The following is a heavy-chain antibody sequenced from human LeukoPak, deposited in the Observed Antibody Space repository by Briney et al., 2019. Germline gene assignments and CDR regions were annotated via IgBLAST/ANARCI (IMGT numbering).Heavy chain of an antibody. J-gene: IGHJ4*02. CDR1: GFTFSSYA. D-gene: IGHD2-2*01. CDR3: AKVGMDCSSTSCYESISDY. Sequence: GGSLRLSCAASGFTFSSYAMSWVRQAPEKGLEWVSAISGSGGSTYYADSVKGRFTISRDNSKNTLYLQMNSLRAEDTAVYYCAKVGMDCSSTSCYESISDYWGQGTLVTVSS. CDR2: ISGSGGST. V-gene: IGHV3-23*01.